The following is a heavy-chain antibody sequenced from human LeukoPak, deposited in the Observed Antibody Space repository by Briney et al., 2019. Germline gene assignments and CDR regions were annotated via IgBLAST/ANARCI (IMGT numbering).Heavy chain of an antibody. CDR1: GFTFSSYG. CDR3: AKDGGYSYGSNWFDP. J-gene: IGHJ5*02. Sequence: GGSLRLSCAASGFTFSSYGMHWVRQAPGKGLEWVALIWYDGSNKYYADSVKGRFTISKDNSKNTLYLQMNSLRAEDTAVYYCAKDGGYSYGSNWFDPWGQGTLVTVSS. V-gene: IGHV3-30*02. D-gene: IGHD5-18*01. CDR2: IWYDGSNK.